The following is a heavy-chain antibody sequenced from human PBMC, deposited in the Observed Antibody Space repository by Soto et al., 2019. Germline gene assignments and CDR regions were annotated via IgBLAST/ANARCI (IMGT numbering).Heavy chain of an antibody. J-gene: IGHJ4*02. CDR1: GGSISNNNC. CDR3: ARDPLAGQQPGFDY. CDR2: SYHSGST. V-gene: IGHV4-4*02. D-gene: IGHD6-13*01. Sequence: SETLSLTCTVSGGSISNNNCCSWVRQPPGKGLEWIGESYHSGSTDYNPSLKSRVTISVDKSQNQFSLILNSVIAADTAVYFCARDPLAGQQPGFDYWGQGALVTVSS.